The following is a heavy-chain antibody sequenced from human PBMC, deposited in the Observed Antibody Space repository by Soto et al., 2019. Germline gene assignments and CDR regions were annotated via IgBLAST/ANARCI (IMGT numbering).Heavy chain of an antibody. J-gene: IGHJ4*02. Sequence: QITLKESGPTLVKPTQTLTLTCSFSGFSLSTRGVGVGWIRQPPGKALEWLELIFWDDDKWYSPSLRNRLSITEDTSKTQVVLTMTNMDPVDTSTYYCAHRSRGYAYYFDQWGQGTLVTVSS. D-gene: IGHD5-12*01. CDR3: AHRSRGYAYYFDQ. CDR2: IFWDDDK. CDR1: GFSLSTRGVG. V-gene: IGHV2-5*02.